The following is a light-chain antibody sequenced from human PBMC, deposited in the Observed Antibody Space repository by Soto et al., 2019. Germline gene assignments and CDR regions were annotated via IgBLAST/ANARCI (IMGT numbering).Light chain of an antibody. CDR2: AAS. CDR3: QQYYSYPLT. CDR1: QGISSY. Sequence: AIRMTQSPSSLSASTGDRVTITCRASQGISSYLAWYQQKPGKAPKLLICAASTLQSGVPSRFSGSGSGTDFTLTISCLQSEDFATYYCQQYYSYPLTFGGGTKVDTK. V-gene: IGKV1-8*01. J-gene: IGKJ4*01.